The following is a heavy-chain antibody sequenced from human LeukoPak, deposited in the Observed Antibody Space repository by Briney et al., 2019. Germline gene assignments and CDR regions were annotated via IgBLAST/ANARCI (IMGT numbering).Heavy chain of an antibody. D-gene: IGHD6-13*01. CDR1: GGSFSGYY. J-gene: IGHJ4*02. CDR3: ARKPLAAAGKIDY. Sequence: SETLSLTCAVYGGSFSGYYWSWIRQPPGKGLEWIGEINHSGSTNYNPSLKSRVTISVDTSKNQFSLKLGSVTAADTAVYYCARKPLAAAGKIDYWGQGTLVTVSS. V-gene: IGHV4-34*01. CDR2: INHSGST.